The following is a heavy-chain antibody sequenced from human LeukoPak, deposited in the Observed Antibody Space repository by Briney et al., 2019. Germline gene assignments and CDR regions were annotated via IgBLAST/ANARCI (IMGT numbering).Heavy chain of an antibody. V-gene: IGHV4-59*11. CDR3: AKSNGYGLVDI. Sequence: PSETLSLTCSVSGDYINGHYWTWIRQSSGRGLEWLGYIHFGGSTKYNPSLKSPVTISIDTSRTQFSLRLSSVTAADTAVYYCAKSNGYGLVDIWGQGTMVTVSS. CDR1: GDYINGHY. J-gene: IGHJ3*02. D-gene: IGHD3-10*01. CDR2: IHFGGST.